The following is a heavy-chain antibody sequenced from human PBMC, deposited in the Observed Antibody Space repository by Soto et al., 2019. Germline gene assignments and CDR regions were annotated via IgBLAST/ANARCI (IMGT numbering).Heavy chain of an antibody. D-gene: IGHD3-3*01. V-gene: IGHV3-74*01. CDR1: GFIFSNYW. CDR3: ARGVWSGYYPYYYYGMDV. J-gene: IGHJ6*02. Sequence: GGSLRLSCAASGFIFSNYWMHWVRQAPGKGLEWVSRIKSDGSSTNYADSVKGRFTISRDNAKNTLYLQMNSLGAEDTAVYYCARGVWSGYYPYYYYGMDVWGQGSTVTGSS. CDR2: IKSDGSST.